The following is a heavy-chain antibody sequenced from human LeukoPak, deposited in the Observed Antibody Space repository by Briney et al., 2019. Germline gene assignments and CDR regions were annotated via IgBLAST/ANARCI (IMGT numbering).Heavy chain of an antibody. V-gene: IGHV3-48*03. D-gene: IGHD1-1*01. CDR2: IGTTHTTT. J-gene: IGHJ4*02. Sequence: PGGSLRLSCAVSGFTFSSYEMKWVRQAPGKGLECVSYIGTTHTTTYYADSVKGRFTISRDNAKNSPYLQMNSLRAEDTAVYYCARSTGTTDYWGQGTLVTVSS. CDR1: GFTFSSYE. CDR3: ARSTGTTDY.